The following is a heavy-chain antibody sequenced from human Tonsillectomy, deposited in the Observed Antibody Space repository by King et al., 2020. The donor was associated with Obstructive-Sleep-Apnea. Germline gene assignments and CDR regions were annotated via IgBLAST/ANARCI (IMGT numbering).Heavy chain of an antibody. V-gene: IGHV4-59*08. CDR2: IFNSGTT. CDR3: SSGSGTKYY. J-gene: IGHJ4*02. D-gene: IGHD1-26*01. Sequence: QLQLQESGPGLVKPSETLSLTCTVSGVSINNYYWTWIRQPPGKGLEWIGYIFNSGTTDYNPALKSRVTISLDTSKNQFSLRLNSVTAADTAVYYCSSGSGTKYYWGQGTLVTVSS. CDR1: GVSINNYY.